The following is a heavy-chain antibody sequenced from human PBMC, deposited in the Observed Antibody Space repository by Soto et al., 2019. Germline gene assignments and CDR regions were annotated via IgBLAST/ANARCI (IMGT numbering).Heavy chain of an antibody. J-gene: IGHJ4*02. Sequence: SETLSLTCTVSGGSISSYYWSWIRQPPGKGLEWIGYIYYSGSTNYNPSLKSRVTISVDTSKNQFSLKLSSVTAADTAVYYCARGEYYDSSGYYHTYYFDYWGQGTLVTVSS. V-gene: IGHV4-59*01. D-gene: IGHD3-22*01. CDR1: GGSISSYY. CDR2: IYYSGST. CDR3: ARGEYYDSSGYYHTYYFDY.